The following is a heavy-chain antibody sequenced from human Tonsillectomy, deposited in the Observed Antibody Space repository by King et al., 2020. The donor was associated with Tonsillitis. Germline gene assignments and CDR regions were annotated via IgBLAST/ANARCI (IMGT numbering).Heavy chain of an antibody. Sequence: VQLVESGGGVVQPGRSLRLSCAASGFTFSSYDIHWVRQAPGKGLEWVAVISYDGNNKYYADSVKGRFTISRDNSKNTVSVQMSSLRAEDTAVYYCARDHVHNYEFFSWFDYWGQGTLVTVSS. CDR2: ISYDGNNK. J-gene: IGHJ4*02. V-gene: IGHV3-30*03. D-gene: IGHD3-3*01. CDR3: ARDHVHNYEFFSWFDY. CDR1: GFTFSSYD.